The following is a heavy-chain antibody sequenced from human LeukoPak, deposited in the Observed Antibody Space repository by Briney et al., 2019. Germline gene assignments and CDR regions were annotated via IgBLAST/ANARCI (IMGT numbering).Heavy chain of an antibody. V-gene: IGHV3-11*01. CDR2: ISSSGSTI. Sequence: GGSLRLSCAASGFTFSDYYMSWIRQAPGKGLEWVSYISSSGSTIYYADSVKGRFTISRDNAKNSLYLQMNSLRAEDTAVYYCARESSSWSSYGMDVWGQGTTVTVSS. CDR3: ARESSSWSSYGMDV. D-gene: IGHD6-13*01. CDR1: GFTFSDYY. J-gene: IGHJ6*02.